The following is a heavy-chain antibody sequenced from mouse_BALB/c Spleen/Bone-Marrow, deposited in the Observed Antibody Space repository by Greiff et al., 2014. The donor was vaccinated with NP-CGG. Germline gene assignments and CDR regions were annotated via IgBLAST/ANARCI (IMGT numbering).Heavy chain of an antibody. CDR1: GFNIKDTY. CDR2: IDPANGNT. CDR3: ANYEYGWYFDV. Sequence: VQLKQSGAELVKPGASVELSCTASGFNIKDTYMHWVKQRPEQGLEWIGRIDPANGNTKYDPKFQGKATITADTSSNTAYLQLSSLTTEDTAVYYCANYEYGWYFDVWGAGTTVTVAS. J-gene: IGHJ1*01. D-gene: IGHD2-4*01. V-gene: IGHV14-3*02.